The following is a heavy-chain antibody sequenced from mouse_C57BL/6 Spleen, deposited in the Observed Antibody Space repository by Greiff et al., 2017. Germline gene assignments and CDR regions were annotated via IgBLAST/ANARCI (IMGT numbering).Heavy chain of an antibody. J-gene: IGHJ2*01. CDR3: ARYYGRSYFDY. CDR2: FDPSDSYT. V-gene: IGHV1-69*01. CDR1: GYTFTSYW. D-gene: IGHD1-1*01. Sequence: QVQLQQPGAELVMPGASVKLSCKASGYTFTSYWMHWVKQRPGQGLEWIGEFDPSDSYTNYNQKFKGKSTLTVDKSSSTAYMQLSSLTSEDSAVYYCARYYGRSYFDYWGQGTTLTVSS.